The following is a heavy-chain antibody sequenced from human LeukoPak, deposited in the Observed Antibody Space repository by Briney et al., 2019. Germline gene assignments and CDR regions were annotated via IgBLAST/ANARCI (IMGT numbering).Heavy chain of an antibody. D-gene: IGHD6-13*01. CDR1: GGSISSYY. J-gene: IGHJ3*02. CDR3: ARDHEYSSSWPDAFDI. Sequence: SETLSLTCTVSGGSISSYYWSWIRQPAGKGLEWIGRIYTSGSTNYNPSLKSRVTMSVDTSKNQFSLKLSSVTAADTAVYYCARDHEYSSSWPDAFDIWGQGTMVTVSS. V-gene: IGHV4-4*07. CDR2: IYTSGST.